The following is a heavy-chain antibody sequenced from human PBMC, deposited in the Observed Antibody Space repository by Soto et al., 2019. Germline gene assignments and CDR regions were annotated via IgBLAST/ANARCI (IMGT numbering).Heavy chain of an antibody. J-gene: IGHJ5*02. CDR1: GGTFSSYT. V-gene: IGHV1-69*08. CDR2: IIPILGIA. Sequence: QVQLVQSGAEVKKPGSSVKVSCKASGGTFSSYTISWVRQAPGQGLEWMGRIIPILGIANYAQKFQGRVTITADKSTSTAYMEQSSLRSEDTAVYYCARDQPYNWNDIMASYWFDPWGQGTLVTVSS. CDR3: ARDQPYNWNDIMASYWFDP. D-gene: IGHD1-20*01.